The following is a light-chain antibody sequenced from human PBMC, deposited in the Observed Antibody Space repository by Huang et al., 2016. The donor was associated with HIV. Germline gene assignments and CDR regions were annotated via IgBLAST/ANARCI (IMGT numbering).Light chain of an antibody. CDR2: GAS. J-gene: IGKJ2*01. V-gene: IGKV3-15*01. CDR1: QDVSRN. CDR3: QQYNNWPRT. Sequence: ERVMTQSPDILSVSPGETATLSCRASQDVSRNLAWYRQKPGQAPRLLIYGASTRVSGIPARFNGSGSGIAFTLTISSVQSEDFAVYYCQQYNNWPRTFGQGTKLEIK.